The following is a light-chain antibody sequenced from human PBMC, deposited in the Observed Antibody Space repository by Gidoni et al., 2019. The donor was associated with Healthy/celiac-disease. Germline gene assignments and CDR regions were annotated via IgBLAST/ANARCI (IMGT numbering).Light chain of an antibody. J-gene: IGLJ1*01. V-gene: IGLV3-1*01. CDR3: QAWDSSTGV. CDR2: QDS. Sequence: SYELTQPPSVSVSPGQTASITCSGDKLGAKYACWYQQKPGQSPVLAIYQDSKRPSGIPERFSGSNSGNTATLTISGTQAMDEADYYCQAWDSSTGVFGTGTKVTVL. CDR1: KLGAKY.